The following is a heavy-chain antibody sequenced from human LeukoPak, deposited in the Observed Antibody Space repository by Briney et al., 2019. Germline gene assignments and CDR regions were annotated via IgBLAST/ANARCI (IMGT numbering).Heavy chain of an antibody. J-gene: IGHJ4*02. CDR1: GYTFTSYA. V-gene: IGHV1-3*01. D-gene: IGHD6-19*01. CDR2: INAGNGNT. CDR3: ARQAPPYSSGWYYFDY. Sequence: ASVKVSCKASGYTFTSYAMHWVRQAPGQRLEWMGWINAGNGNTKYSQKFQGRVTITRDTSASTAYMELSSLRSEDTAVYYCARQAPPYSSGWYYFDYWGQGTLVTVSS.